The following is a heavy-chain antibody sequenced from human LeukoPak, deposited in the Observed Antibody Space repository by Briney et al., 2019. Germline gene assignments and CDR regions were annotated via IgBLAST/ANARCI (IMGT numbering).Heavy chain of an antibody. V-gene: IGHV3-48*01. J-gene: IGHJ6*02. CDR3: AKDLARGYSYGYYYYYGVDV. CDR1: GFTFSSYS. D-gene: IGHD5-18*01. CDR2: ISSSSSTI. Sequence: GGSLRLSCAASGFTFSSYSMNWVRQAPGKGLEWVSYISSSSSTIYYADSVKGRFTISRDNAKNSLYLQMNSLRAEDTAVYYCAKDLARGYSYGYYYYYGVDVWGQGTTVTVSS.